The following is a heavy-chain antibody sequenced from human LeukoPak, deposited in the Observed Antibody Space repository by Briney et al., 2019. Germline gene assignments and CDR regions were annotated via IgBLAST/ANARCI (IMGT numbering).Heavy chain of an antibody. Sequence: GGSLRLSCAASGFXFSNYGIHWIRQAPGKGLEWVAVISYDGSNIYYADSVKGRFTISRDNSKNTLYLQMSSLRAEDTAVYYCAKTKKSYYDTSGYYLDYWGQGTLVTVSS. CDR3: AKTKKSYYDTSGYYLDY. CDR1: GFXFSNYG. CDR2: ISYDGSNI. V-gene: IGHV3-30*18. J-gene: IGHJ4*02. D-gene: IGHD3-22*01.